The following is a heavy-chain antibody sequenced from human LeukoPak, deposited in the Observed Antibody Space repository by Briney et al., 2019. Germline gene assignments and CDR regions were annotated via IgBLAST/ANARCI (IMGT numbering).Heavy chain of an antibody. CDR2: ISSNGGST. D-gene: IGHD5-18*01. CDR1: GFTFSSYS. V-gene: IGHV3-64D*06. CDR3: VEDRSGSQVWNSRFDY. J-gene: IGHJ4*02. Sequence: PGGSLRLSCSASGFTFSSYSMHWVRQALGKGLEYVSAISSNGGSTYYADSVKGRFTISRDSSKNTMYLQMTSLRPDDTAVYYCVEDRSGSQVWNSRFDYWGQGTLVTVSS.